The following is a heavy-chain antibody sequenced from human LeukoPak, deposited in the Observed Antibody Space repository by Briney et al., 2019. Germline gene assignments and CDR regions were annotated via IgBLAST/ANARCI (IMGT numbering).Heavy chain of an antibody. J-gene: IGHJ4*02. CDR2: ISSSSSYI. D-gene: IGHD1-26*01. Sequence: GGSLRLSCAASGFTFSSYSMNWVRQAPGKGLEWVSSISSSSSYIYYADSVKGRFTISRDNAKNSLYLQMNSLRAEDTAVYYCARGLYSGSYWIDYWGQGTLVTVSP. V-gene: IGHV3-21*01. CDR1: GFTFSSYS. CDR3: ARGLYSGSYWIDY.